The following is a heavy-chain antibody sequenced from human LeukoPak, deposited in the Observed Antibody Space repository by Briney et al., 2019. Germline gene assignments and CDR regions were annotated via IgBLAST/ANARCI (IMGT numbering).Heavy chain of an antibody. D-gene: IGHD6-13*01. J-gene: IGHJ4*02. V-gene: IGHV3-30-3*01. Sequence: GRSLRLSCAASGFTFSSYAMHWVRQAPGKGLEWVAVIAFDGSNKFYADSVKGRFTISRDNPKNSLYLQMSSLRAEDTAVYYCARGGQQLTLDCWGQGTLVTVSS. CDR2: IAFDGSNK. CDR1: GFTFSSYA. CDR3: ARGGQQLTLDC.